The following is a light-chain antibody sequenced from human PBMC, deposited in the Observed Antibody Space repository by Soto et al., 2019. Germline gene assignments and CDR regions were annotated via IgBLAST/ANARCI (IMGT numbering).Light chain of an antibody. V-gene: IGKV3-20*01. J-gene: IGKJ2*01. Sequence: EIVLTQSPGTLSLSPGDGATLSCRASQSVSSTYLAWYQHKPGQAPRLLIYSASRRASGIPDRFSGSGSGTDFTITINRLEPEDFAEYYCQQYSGLGMYTFGQGTKLEIK. CDR2: SAS. CDR1: QSVSSTY. CDR3: QQYSGLGMYT.